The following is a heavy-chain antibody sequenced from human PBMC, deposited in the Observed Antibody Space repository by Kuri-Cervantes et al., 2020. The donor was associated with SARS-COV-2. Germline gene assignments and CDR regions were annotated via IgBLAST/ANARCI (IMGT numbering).Heavy chain of an antibody. V-gene: IGHV4-39*01. CDR1: GGFISSSSYY. CDR2: IYYSGST. J-gene: IGHJ4*02. D-gene: IGHD3-22*01. CDR3: ARLGYDSSGYKDYYFDY. Sequence: ESLKISCTVSGGFISSSSYYWGWIRQPPGKGLEWIGSIYYSGSTYYNPSLKSRVTISVDTSKNQFSLKLSSVTAADTAVYYCARLGYDSSGYKDYYFDYWGQGTLVTVSS.